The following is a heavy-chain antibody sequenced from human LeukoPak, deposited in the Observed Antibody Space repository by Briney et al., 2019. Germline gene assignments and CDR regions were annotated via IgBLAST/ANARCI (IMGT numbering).Heavy chain of an antibody. V-gene: IGHV3-23*01. CDR1: RFTFSSHG. CDR2: ISGSGGST. CDR3: AIFQISTRWPEYFQH. Sequence: GGTLRLSCAASRFTFSSHGMSWVRQAPGKGLEWVSAISGSGGSTDYADSVKGRFTISRDNSKNTLYLQMNSLRAEDTAIYYCAIFQISTRWPEYFQHWGQGTLVTVSS. J-gene: IGHJ1*01. D-gene: IGHD2-15*01.